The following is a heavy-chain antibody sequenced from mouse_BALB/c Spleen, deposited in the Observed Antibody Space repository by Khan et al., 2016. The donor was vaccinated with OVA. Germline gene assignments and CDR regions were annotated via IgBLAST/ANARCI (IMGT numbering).Heavy chain of an antibody. Sequence: EVELVESGGDLVKPEGSLKLSCAASGFTFSTYGMSWVRQTPDKRLEWVATISSGGSYTYYPDSVQGRFTISRDNAKNTLYLQMSSLKSEDTAMFYCARLAYYYDSEGFAYWGQGTLVNVSA. CDR1: GFTFSTYG. D-gene: IGHD1-1*01. J-gene: IGHJ3*01. CDR2: ISSGGSYT. V-gene: IGHV5-6*01. CDR3: ARLAYYYDSEGFAY.